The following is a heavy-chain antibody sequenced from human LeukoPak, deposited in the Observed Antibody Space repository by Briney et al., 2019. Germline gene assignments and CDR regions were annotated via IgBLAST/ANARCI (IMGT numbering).Heavy chain of an antibody. CDR1: GFTFSGSA. CDR3: THSGDTPYYDMDV. Sequence: GGSLRLSCAASGFTFSGSAMHWVRQASGKGLEWVGRIRSKANSYATAYAASVKGRFTISRDDSKNTAYLQMNSLKTEDTAVYYCTHSGDTPYYDMDVWGQGTTVTVSS. D-gene: IGHD2-15*01. V-gene: IGHV3-73*01. J-gene: IGHJ6*02. CDR2: IRSKANSYAT.